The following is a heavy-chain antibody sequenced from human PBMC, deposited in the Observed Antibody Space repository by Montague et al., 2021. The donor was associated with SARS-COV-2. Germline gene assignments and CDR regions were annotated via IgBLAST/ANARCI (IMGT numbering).Heavy chain of an antibody. D-gene: IGHD3-10*01. CDR1: GGSISSYY. CDR3: ARHKKRLWFGELLFDY. J-gene: IGHJ4*02. V-gene: IGHV4-59*08. CDR2: IYYSGST. Sequence: SETLSLTCTVSGGSISSYYWSWIRQPPGKELEWIGYIYYSGSTNYNPSLKSRVTISVDTSKNQFSLKLSSVTAADTAVYYCARHKKRLWFGELLFDYWGQGTLVTVSS.